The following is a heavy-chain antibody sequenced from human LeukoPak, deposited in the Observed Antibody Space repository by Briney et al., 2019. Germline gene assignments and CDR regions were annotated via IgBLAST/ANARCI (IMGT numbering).Heavy chain of an antibody. CDR2: ISSDGTNK. Sequence: GGSLRLSCAASGFTFTTYALHWVRKAQGKGLEWVALISSDGTNKYYADSVKGRFTISRDNSKNTLYLQMNSLRAEDTAVYYCARDYDYGDYEVDAFDIWGQGTMVTVSS. CDR1: GFTFTTYA. D-gene: IGHD4-17*01. V-gene: IGHV3-30*04. J-gene: IGHJ3*02. CDR3: ARDYDYGDYEVDAFDI.